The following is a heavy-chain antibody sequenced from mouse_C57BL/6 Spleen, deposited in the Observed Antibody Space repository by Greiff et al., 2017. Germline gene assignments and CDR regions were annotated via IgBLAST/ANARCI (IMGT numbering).Heavy chain of an antibody. CDR1: GFSLTSYG. V-gene: IGHV2-3*01. CDR2: ICGDGGT. J-gene: IGHJ2*01. D-gene: IGHD2-13*01. CDR3: DKCDSGVFDY. Sequence: QVQLKQSGPGLVAPSQSLSITCNVSGFSLTSYGVSWVRQPPGQGLEWLGVICGDGGTNYHSALISRLSISKENSKSQVFLKLNSLQTDDTATYYCDKCDSGVFDYWGQGTTLTVSS.